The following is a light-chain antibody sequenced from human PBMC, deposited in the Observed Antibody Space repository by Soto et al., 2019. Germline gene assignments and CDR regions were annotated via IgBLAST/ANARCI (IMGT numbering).Light chain of an antibody. J-gene: IGKJ5*01. CDR1: QSLVHSDGNTY. CDR3: MQSTQLPPS. Sequence: DFEMTQSPLSVPVSLVRPASSSCRSSQSLVHSDGNTYLNWSLQKPGQSPQPLIYAVSTRVSGVPDRFSGSRAGTDFTLEISRVETDDVGIYYCMQSTQLPPSFGQGTRLEI. V-gene: IGKV2D-29*02. CDR2: AVS.